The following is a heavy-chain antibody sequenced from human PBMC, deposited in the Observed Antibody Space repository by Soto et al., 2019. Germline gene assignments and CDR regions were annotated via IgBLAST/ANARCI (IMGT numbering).Heavy chain of an antibody. D-gene: IGHD6-13*01. Sequence: ASVKVSCKASGHAFSTYGISWVRQAPGQGLEWMGWVSGYTGNRNYAQKFQDRVTMTTDTSTSTAYMELRSLRSDDTAVYFCARGAAAVCFDPWGQGTLVTVSS. J-gene: IGHJ5*02. CDR2: VSGYTGNR. V-gene: IGHV1-18*01. CDR3: ARGAAAVCFDP. CDR1: GHAFSTYG.